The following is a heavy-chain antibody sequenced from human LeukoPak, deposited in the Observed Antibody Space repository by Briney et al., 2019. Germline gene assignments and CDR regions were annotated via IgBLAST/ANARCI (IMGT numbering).Heavy chain of an antibody. CDR1: GFTFSSYS. D-gene: IGHD4-17*01. CDR3: ASSTVTFYYYYMDV. J-gene: IGHJ6*03. V-gene: IGHV3-21*01. Sequence: PGGAPRLSCGASGFTFSSYSMNWVRQAPGKGREWVSSISSSISYIYYADSVKGRFTISRDNAKNSLYLQMNSLRAEDTAVYYCASSTVTFYYYYMDVWGKGTTVTVSS. CDR2: ISSSISYI.